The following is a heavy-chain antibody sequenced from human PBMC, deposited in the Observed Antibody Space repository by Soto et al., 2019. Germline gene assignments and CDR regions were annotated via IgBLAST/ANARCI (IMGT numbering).Heavy chain of an antibody. J-gene: IGHJ4*02. D-gene: IGHD2-15*01. V-gene: IGHV3-11*05. Sequence: PGGSLRLSCAVSGFTFSDYYMTWIRQAPGKGLEWVSYISSSTSHTNYADSVKGRFTISRDNAKNSLFLQMNSLRAEDTAVYYCARGRGGAADYFDFWGQGTLVTVSS. CDR1: GFTFSDYY. CDR2: ISSSTSHT. CDR3: ARGRGGAADYFDF.